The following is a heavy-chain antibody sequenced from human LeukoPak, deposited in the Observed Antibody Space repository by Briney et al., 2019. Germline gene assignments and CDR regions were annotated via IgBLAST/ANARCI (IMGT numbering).Heavy chain of an antibody. CDR2: IYYSGST. Sequence: SETLSLTCAVYGGSFSGYYWSWIRQPPGKGLEWIGYIYYSGSTNYNPSLKSRVTISVDTSKNQFSLKLSSVTAADTAVYYCAREGSLGAFDIWGQGTMVTVSS. CDR1: GGSFSGYY. CDR3: AREGSLGAFDI. V-gene: IGHV4-59*01. J-gene: IGHJ3*02.